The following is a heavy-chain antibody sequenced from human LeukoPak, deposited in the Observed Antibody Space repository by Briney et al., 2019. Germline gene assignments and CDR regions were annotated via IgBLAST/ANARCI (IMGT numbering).Heavy chain of an antibody. D-gene: IGHD3-9*01. V-gene: IGHV1-2*02. CDR3: ARDPRRNYDVLTGYMGFDF. CDR1: GYTFTGYY. Sequence: ASVKVSCKASGYTFTGYYMQWVRQAPGQGLEWMGWINPNSGDTNYAQKFQGRVTMTRDTSISTAYMELSSLTSDDTAVYYCARDPRRNYDVLTGYMGFDFWGQGTLVTVSS. CDR2: INPNSGDT. J-gene: IGHJ4*02.